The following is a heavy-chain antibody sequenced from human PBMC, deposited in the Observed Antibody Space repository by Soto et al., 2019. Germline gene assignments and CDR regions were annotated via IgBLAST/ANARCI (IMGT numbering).Heavy chain of an antibody. CDR3: AREGWGEMATITSSAGYGMDV. Sequence: GGSLRLSCAASGFTFSSYSMNWVRQAPGKGLEWVSYISSSSSTIYYADSVKGRFTISRDNAKNSLYLQMNSLRDEDTAVYYCAREGWGEMATITSSAGYGMDVWGQGTTVTVSS. D-gene: IGHD5-12*01. V-gene: IGHV3-48*02. CDR2: ISSSSSTI. CDR1: GFTFSSYS. J-gene: IGHJ6*02.